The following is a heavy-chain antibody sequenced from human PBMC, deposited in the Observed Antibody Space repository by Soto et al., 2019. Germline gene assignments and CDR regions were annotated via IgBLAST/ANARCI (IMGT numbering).Heavy chain of an antibody. Sequence: PGGSLRLSCAASGFTFSSYGMHWVRQAPGKGLEWVAVISYDGSNKYYADSVKGRFTISRDNSKNTLYLQMNSLRAEDAAVYYCAKVAHNWGIDYWGQGTLVTVSS. D-gene: IGHD7-27*01. CDR3: AKVAHNWGIDY. CDR2: ISYDGSNK. CDR1: GFTFSSYG. J-gene: IGHJ4*02. V-gene: IGHV3-30*18.